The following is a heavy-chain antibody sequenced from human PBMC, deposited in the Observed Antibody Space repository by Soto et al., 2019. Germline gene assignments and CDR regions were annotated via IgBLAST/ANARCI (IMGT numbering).Heavy chain of an antibody. V-gene: IGHV4-61*01. D-gene: IGHD3-22*01. CDR1: GRSWRGSSY. Sequence: VTLWLTGAVYGRSWRGSSYRSCICQPPGKALEWIGYIYYSGSTNYNPSLQSRFTISVDTSKNQFSMKLSSVTAADTAVYYCARLYDSSGYYSPAGYFQHWGQGTLVTIYS. CDR3: ARLYDSSGYYSPAGYFQH. J-gene: IGHJ1*01. CDR2: IYYSGST.